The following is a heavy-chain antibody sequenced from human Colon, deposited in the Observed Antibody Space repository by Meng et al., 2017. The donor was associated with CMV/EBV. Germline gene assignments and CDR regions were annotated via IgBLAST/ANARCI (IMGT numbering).Heavy chain of an antibody. CDR3: VRELGQDFDY. Sequence: LSCGASGFTCTTCIMHWFRQAPGKELEWISSISSTCDSIFSADSLRGRVTIARDNAQNSVLLRMNSLRAEDTAVYYCVRELGQDFDYWGQGTLVTVSS. CDR2: ISSTCDSI. V-gene: IGHV3-21*01. J-gene: IGHJ4*02. D-gene: IGHD6-13*01. CDR1: GFTCTTCI.